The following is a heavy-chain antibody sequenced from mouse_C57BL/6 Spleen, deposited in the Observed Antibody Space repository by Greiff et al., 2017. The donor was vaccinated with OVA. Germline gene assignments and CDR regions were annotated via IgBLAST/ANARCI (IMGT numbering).Heavy chain of an antibody. D-gene: IGHD1-1*01. CDR1: GYSFTDYE. Sequence: VQLQESGAELVRPGASVTLSCKASGYSFTDYEMHWVKQTPVHGLEWIGAIDPETGGTAYNQKFKGKAILTADKSSSTAYMELRSLTSEDSAVYYCTRSPCGSSYRYWDCDVRGTGTTVTVSA. J-gene: IGHJ1*03. CDR2: IDPETGGT. CDR3: TRSPCGSSYRYWDCDV. V-gene: IGHV1-15*01.